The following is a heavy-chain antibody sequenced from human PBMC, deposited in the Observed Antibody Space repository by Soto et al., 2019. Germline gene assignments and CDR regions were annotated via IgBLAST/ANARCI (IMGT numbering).Heavy chain of an antibody. CDR2: IYHSGST. V-gene: IGHV4-30-2*01. D-gene: IGHD6-19*01. CDR3: DRGWGYYGMDV. Sequence: PSETLSLTCAVSGGSISSGGYSWSWIRQPPGKGLEWIGYIYHSGSTYYNPSLKSRVTISVDRSKNQFSLKLSSVTAADTAVYYCDRGWGYYGMDVWGQGTTVTVSS. J-gene: IGHJ6*02. CDR1: GGSISSGGYS.